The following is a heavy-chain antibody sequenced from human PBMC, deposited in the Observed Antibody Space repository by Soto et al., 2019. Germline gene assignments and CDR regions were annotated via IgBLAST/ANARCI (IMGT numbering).Heavy chain of an antibody. V-gene: IGHV3-33*01. J-gene: IGHJ4*02. Sequence: PGGSLRLSCAASGFTFSSYGMHWVRQAPGKGLEWVAVIWYDGSNKYYADSVKGRFTISRDNSKNTLYLQMNSLRAEDTAVYYCARDGPPYYDFWSGLGGGYFDYWGQGTLVTVSS. CDR1: GFTFSSYG. CDR3: ARDGPPYYDFWSGLGGGYFDY. D-gene: IGHD3-3*01. CDR2: IWYDGSNK.